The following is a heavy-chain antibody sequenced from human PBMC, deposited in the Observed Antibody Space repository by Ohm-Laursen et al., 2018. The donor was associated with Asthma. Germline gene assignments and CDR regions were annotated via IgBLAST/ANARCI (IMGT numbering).Heavy chain of an antibody. D-gene: IGHD3-3*01. Sequence: LSLTCAASGFTFSSYGMHWVRQAPGKGLECVAVISYDGSNKYYADSVKGRFTISRDNSENTLYLQMNSLRAEDTAVYYCAKGITIFGVVIALDYWGQGTLVTVSS. CDR2: ISYDGSNK. J-gene: IGHJ4*02. CDR1: GFTFSSYG. V-gene: IGHV3-30*18. CDR3: AKGITIFGVVIALDY.